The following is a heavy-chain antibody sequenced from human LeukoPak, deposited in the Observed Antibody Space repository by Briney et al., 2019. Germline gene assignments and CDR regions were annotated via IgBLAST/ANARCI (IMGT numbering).Heavy chain of an antibody. V-gene: IGHV3-30*18. D-gene: IGHD3-10*01. CDR3: AKDYYGSGATPEA. J-gene: IGHJ5*02. CDR2: ISYDGSNK. CDR1: GFTFSRYG. Sequence: GGSLRLSCGASGFTFSRYGMHWVRQAPGKGLEWVSDISYDGSNKYYADSVKGRFTISRGNSKNTLYLQMNSLRAEDTAVYYCAKDYYGSGATPEAWGQGTLVTVSS.